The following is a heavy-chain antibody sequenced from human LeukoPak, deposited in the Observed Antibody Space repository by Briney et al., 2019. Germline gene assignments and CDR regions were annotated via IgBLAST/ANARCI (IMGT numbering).Heavy chain of an antibody. CDR1: GFTSSSYW. J-gene: IGHJ3*01. D-gene: IGHD7-27*01. Sequence: GSLGLSCAASGFTSSSYWMNWVRQAPGKGLEWVANIKQDESEKYYVDSVKGRFTISRDNAKNSVYLQMDTLRVEDTAVYYCASGGGGNWDDVFDVWGQGTMVTVSA. V-gene: IGHV3-7*01. CDR2: IKQDESEK. CDR3: ASGGGGNWDDVFDV.